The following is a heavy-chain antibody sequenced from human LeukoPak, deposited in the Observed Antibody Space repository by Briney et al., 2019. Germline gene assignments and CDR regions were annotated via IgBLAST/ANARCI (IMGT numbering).Heavy chain of an antibody. J-gene: IGHJ6*02. CDR2: ISWNSGTL. V-gene: IGHV3-9*01. CDR3: AKGAGPNYYYYGMDV. Sequence: PGRSLRLSCAASGFTFEDYAMHWVRQAPGKGLEWVSGISWNSGTLGYADPVKGRFIISRDNAKNSLYLQMNSLRAEDTALYYCAKGAGPNYYYYGMDVWGQGTTVTVSS. D-gene: IGHD6-13*01. CDR1: GFTFEDYA.